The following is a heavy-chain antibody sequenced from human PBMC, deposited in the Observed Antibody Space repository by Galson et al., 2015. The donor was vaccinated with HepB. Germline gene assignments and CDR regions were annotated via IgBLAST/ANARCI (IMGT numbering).Heavy chain of an antibody. J-gene: IGHJ6*02. Sequence: SLRLSCAASGFTFSSYGMHWVRQAPGKGLEWVAVISYDGSNKYYADSVKGRFTISRDNSKNTLYLQMNSLRAEDTAVYYCARGGHCSSTSCRYIALGYYGMDVWGQGTTVTVSS. CDR2: ISYDGSNK. V-gene: IGHV3-30*03. D-gene: IGHD2-2*01. CDR1: GFTFSSYG. CDR3: ARGGHCSSTSCRYIALGYYGMDV.